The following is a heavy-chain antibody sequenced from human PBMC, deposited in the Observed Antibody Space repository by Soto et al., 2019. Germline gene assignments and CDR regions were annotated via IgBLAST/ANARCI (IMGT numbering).Heavy chain of an antibody. CDR1: GYTFTSYY. J-gene: IGHJ1*01. CDR3: ARQQFCGGDCYWYFQH. D-gene: IGHD2-21*02. Sequence: GASVKVSCKASGYTFTSYYMHWVRQAPGQGLEWMGIINPSGGSTSYAQKFQGRVTMTRDTSTSTVYMELSSLRSEDTAVYYCARQQFCGGDCYWYFQHWGKGTLVTVSS. V-gene: IGHV1-46*01. CDR2: INPSGGST.